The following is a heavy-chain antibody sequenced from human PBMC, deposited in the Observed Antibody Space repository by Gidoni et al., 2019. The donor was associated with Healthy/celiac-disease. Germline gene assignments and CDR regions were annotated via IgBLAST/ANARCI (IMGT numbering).Heavy chain of an antibody. Sequence: GSLRLSCAASRFTFSNAWMNWVRQAPGKGLEWVGRIKSKIDGGTTDYAAPVKGRFTISRDDSKNTLYLQMNSLKTEDTAVYYCTTGRGVGGYYGLWDWDYGGQGTLFTVSS. D-gene: IGHD3-10*01. CDR2: IKSKIDGGTT. J-gene: IGHJ4*02. V-gene: IGHV3-15*01. CDR3: TTGRGVGGYYGLWDWDY. CDR1: RFTFSNAW.